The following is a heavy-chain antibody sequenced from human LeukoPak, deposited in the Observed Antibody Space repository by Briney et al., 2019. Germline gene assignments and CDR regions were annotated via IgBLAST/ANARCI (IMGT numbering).Heavy chain of an antibody. J-gene: IGHJ5*02. Sequence: PGGSLRLSCAASGFTFSSCAMSWVRQAPGKGLEWVSSISGSGGTTHYADSVKGRFTISRDNPKNTLYLQMNSLRAGDTALYYCAKSHYNLGNWSPFDPWGQGTLVTVSS. D-gene: IGHD3-16*01. CDR1: GFTFSSCA. CDR3: AKSHYNLGNWSPFDP. CDR2: ISGSGGTT. V-gene: IGHV3-23*01.